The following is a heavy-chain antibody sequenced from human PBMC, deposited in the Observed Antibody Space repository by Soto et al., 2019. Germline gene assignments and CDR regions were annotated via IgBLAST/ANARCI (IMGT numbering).Heavy chain of an antibody. CDR3: ASGTGDTYPYHYYGMDV. Sequence: QLQLQESGPGLVKPSETLSLTCTVSGGSISSYYWSWLRQPTGKGLEWIGYIYDTGISHYNPSLKSRVTISLDTSKKQFFLKLSSVTAADTAVYYCASGTGDTYPYHYYGMDVWGQGTTVTIS. J-gene: IGHJ6*02. CDR2: IYDTGIS. CDR1: GGSISSYY. V-gene: IGHV4-59*08. D-gene: IGHD3-10*01.